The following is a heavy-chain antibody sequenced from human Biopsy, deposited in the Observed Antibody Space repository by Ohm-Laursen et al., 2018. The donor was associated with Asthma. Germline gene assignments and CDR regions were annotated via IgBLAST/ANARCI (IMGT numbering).Heavy chain of an antibody. V-gene: IGHV1-18*01. CDR1: GYTFNSAG. CDR2: ISVYNGNT. CDR3: ARAVDYSHYYGIDV. J-gene: IGHJ6*02. D-gene: IGHD3-10*01. Sequence: ASVRVSCKTSGYTFNSAGITWVRQAPGQGLEWMGWISVYNGNTKVAQKLQDRVNMITDTSTSTAYMELRSLRSDDTAVYFCARAVDYSHYYGIDVWGQGTTVTVS.